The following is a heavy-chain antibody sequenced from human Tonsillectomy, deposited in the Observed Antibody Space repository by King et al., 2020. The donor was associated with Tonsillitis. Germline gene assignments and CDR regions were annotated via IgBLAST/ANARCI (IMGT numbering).Heavy chain of an antibody. CDR2: MSHSGRT. CDR3: ARNPGVWGSGIYDS. V-gene: IGHV4-39*07. D-gene: IGHD3-10*01. CDR1: GGSIISSYF. Sequence: MQLQESGPGLVKPSETLSLTCTVSGGSIISSYFWGWIRQPPGKGLEWIGSMSHSGRTHYNVSLNSRVTISVDTSTNQFSLKMSALIAADTAVYYCARNPGVWGSGIYDSWGQGTLVTVSS. J-gene: IGHJ4*02.